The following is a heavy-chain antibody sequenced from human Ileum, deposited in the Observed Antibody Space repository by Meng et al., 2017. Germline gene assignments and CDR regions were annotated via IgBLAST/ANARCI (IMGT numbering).Heavy chain of an antibody. Sequence: QVQLQQWGAGLLKPSETLSLTFAVYGGSFSGYYWSWIRQPPGKGLEWIGEINHSGSTNYNPSLKSRVTISVDTSKNQFSLKLSSVTAADTAVYYCARGGPWFDPWGQGTLVTVSS. CDR1: GGSFSGYY. V-gene: IGHV4-34*01. CDR3: ARGGPWFDP. J-gene: IGHJ5*02. CDR2: INHSGST.